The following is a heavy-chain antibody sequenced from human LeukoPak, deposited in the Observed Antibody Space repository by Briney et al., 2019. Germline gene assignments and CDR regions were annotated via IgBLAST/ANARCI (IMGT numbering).Heavy chain of an antibody. J-gene: IGHJ4*02. Sequence: PGGSLRLSCAASGFTFSSYWMSWVRQAPGKGLEWVANIKQDGSEKYYVDSVKGRFTISRDNAKNSLYLQMNSLRAEDTAVYYCARDQGTYDSSGYYLFPSPFDYWGQGTLVTVSS. CDR2: IKQDGSEK. V-gene: IGHV3-7*01. D-gene: IGHD3-22*01. CDR1: GFTFSSYW. CDR3: ARDQGTYDSSGYYLFPSPFDY.